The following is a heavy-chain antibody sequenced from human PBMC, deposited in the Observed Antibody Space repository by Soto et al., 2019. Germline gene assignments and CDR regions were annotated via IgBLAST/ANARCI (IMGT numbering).Heavy chain of an antibody. Sequence: QVQLGQSGAEMKKPGASVRVCCKTSGDTFGTSGFHWVRQAPGQGLEWMGWISAYNGNTYYIQKLQGRVTMTTDTSTSTVYMELSILKSDDTAVYFCARDDRLVVPSDLDIWGQGTIVTVSS. J-gene: IGHJ3*02. V-gene: IGHV1-18*01. D-gene: IGHD2-2*01. CDR1: GDTFGTSG. CDR2: ISAYNGNT. CDR3: ARDDRLVVPSDLDI.